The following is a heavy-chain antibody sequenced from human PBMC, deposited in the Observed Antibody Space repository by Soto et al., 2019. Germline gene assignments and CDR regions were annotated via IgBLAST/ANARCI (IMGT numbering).Heavy chain of an antibody. CDR3: ARGIPEFDY. V-gene: IGHV4-30-2*01. CDR2: IYHSGST. Sequence: PSETLSLTCAVSGGSISSGGYSWSWIRQPPGKGLEWIGYIYHSGSTYYNPSLKSRVTISVDRSKNQSSLKLSSVTAADTAVYYCARGIPEFDYWGQGTLVTVSS. J-gene: IGHJ4*02. CDR1: GGSISSGGYS.